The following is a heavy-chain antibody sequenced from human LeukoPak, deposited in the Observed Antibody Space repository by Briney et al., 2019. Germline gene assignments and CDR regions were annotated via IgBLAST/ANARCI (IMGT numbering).Heavy chain of an antibody. CDR3: ARRKKQWLVKTNWFDP. V-gene: IGHV4-34*01. Sequence: PSETLSLTCAVYGGSFSGYYWSWIRQPPGKGLEWIGEINHSGSTNYNPSLKSRVTISVDTSKNQFSLKLSSVTAADTAVYYCARRKKQWLVKTNWFDPWGQGTLVTVSS. J-gene: IGHJ5*02. D-gene: IGHD6-19*01. CDR1: GGSFSGYY. CDR2: INHSGST.